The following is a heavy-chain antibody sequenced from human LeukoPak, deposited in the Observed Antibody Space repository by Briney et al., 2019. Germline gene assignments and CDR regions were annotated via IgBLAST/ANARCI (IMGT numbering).Heavy chain of an antibody. J-gene: IGHJ4*02. CDR2: INHSGST. D-gene: IGHD4-17*01. V-gene: IGHV4-34*01. CDR1: GGSFSGYY. Sequence: SETLSLTCAVYGGSFSGYYLSWIRQPPGKGLEWIGEINHSGSTNYNPSLKSRVTISVDTSKNQFSLKLSSVTAADTAVYYCARGHDEYGDYYFDYWGQGTLVTVSS. CDR3: ARGHDEYGDYYFDY.